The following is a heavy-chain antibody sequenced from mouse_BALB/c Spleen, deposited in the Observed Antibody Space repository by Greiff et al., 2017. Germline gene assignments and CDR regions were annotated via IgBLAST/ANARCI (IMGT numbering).Heavy chain of an antibody. CDR3: ARYLGRFAY. Sequence: QVQLKQSGAELAKPGASVKMSCKASGYTFTSYWMHWVKQRPGQGLEWIGYINPSTGYTEYNQKFKDKATLTADKSSSTAYMQLSSLTSEDSAVYYCARYLGRFAYWGQGTLVTVSA. V-gene: IGHV1-7*01. J-gene: IGHJ3*01. CDR2: INPSTGYT. D-gene: IGHD4-1*01. CDR1: GYTFTSYW.